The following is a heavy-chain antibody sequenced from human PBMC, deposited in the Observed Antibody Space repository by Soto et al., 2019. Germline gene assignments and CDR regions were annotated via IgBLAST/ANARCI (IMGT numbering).Heavy chain of an antibody. CDR2: IIPIFGTA. D-gene: IGHD6-6*01. CDR3: ARDQRGMKQLALRGSERDPAFDI. Sequence: GASVKVSCKASGGTFSSYAISWVRQAPGQGLEWMGGIIPIFGTANYAQKFQGRVTITADESTSTAYMELSSLRSEDTAVYYCARDQRGMKQLALRGSERDPAFDIWGQGTMVTVSS. CDR1: GGTFSSYA. V-gene: IGHV1-69*13. J-gene: IGHJ3*02.